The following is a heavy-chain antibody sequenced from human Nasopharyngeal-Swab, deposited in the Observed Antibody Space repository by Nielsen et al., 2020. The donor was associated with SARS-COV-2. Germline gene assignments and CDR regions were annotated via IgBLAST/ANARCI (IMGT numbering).Heavy chain of an antibody. D-gene: IGHD5-12*01. J-gene: IGHJ3*02. CDR2: INHSGST. CDR3: ARWPEGGYDSAFDI. Sequence: SETLSLTCAVFGGSFSGYYWSWIRQPPGKGLEWIREINHSGSTNYNPSLKSRVTISVDTSKNQFSLKLRSVTAADTAVYYCARWPEGGYDSAFDIWGQGTMVTVSS. V-gene: IGHV4-34*01. CDR1: GGSFSGYY.